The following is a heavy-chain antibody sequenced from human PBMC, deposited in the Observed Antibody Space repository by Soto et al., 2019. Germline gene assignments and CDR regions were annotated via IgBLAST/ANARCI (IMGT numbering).Heavy chain of an antibody. CDR2: ISYDGSNK. J-gene: IGHJ4*02. D-gene: IGHD3-22*01. CDR1: GFTFSSYG. V-gene: IGHV3-30*18. Sequence: PGGSLRLSCAASGFTFSSYGMHWVRQAPGKGLEWVAVISYDGSNKYYADSVKGRFTISRDNSKNTLYLQMNSLRAEDTAVYYCAKSYYDSSGYYHTLYIVTQWGQGTLVTVSS. CDR3: AKSYYDSSGYYHTLYIVTQ.